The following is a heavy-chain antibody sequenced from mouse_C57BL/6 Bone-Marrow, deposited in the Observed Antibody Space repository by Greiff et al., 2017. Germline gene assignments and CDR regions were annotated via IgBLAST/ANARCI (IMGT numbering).Heavy chain of an antibody. CDR1: GYSITSGYY. CDR3: ARRDDYDLFPWFAY. D-gene: IGHD2-4*01. CDR2: ISYDGSN. Sequence: EVKLQESGPGLVKPSQSLSLTCSVTGYSITSGYYWNWIRQFPGNKLEWMGYISYDGSNNYNPSLKNRISITRDTSKILFFLKLNSVSTEDTATYYCARRDDYDLFPWFAYWGQGTLVTVSA. J-gene: IGHJ3*01. V-gene: IGHV3-6*01.